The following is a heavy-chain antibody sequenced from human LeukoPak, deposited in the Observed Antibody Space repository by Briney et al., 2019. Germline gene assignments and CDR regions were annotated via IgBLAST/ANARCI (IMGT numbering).Heavy chain of an antibody. CDR2: ISYDGSNK. CDR3: AKGDSSGYWGPY. J-gene: IGHJ4*02. Sequence: GRSLRLSCAASGFTFSSYAMHWVRQAPGKGLEWVAVISYDGSNKYYADSVKGRFTISRDNSKNTLYLQMNSLRAEDTAVYYCAKGDSSGYWGPYWGQGTLVTVSS. V-gene: IGHV3-30*04. D-gene: IGHD3-22*01. CDR1: GFTFSSYA.